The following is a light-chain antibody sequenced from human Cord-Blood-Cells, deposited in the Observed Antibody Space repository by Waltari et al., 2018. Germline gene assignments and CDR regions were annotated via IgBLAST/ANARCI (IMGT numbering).Light chain of an antibody. V-gene: IGLV2-23*01. CDR3: CSYAGSLWV. Sequence: QSALTQPAPVSGSPGQSITISCTGTSSDVGSYNLVSWYQQHPGKAPKLMIYEGRKRPSGVSNRFSGSKSGNTASLTSSGLQAEDEADYYCCSYAGSLWVFGGGTKLTVL. J-gene: IGLJ3*02. CDR2: EGR. CDR1: SSDVGSYNL.